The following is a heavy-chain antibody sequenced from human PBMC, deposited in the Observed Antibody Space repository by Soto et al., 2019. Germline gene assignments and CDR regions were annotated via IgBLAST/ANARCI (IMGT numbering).Heavy chain of an antibody. CDR3: ARDKGSGWTRY. D-gene: IGHD6-19*01. Sequence: EVQLVESGGGLVQPGGSLRLSCAASGFTFSSDWMSWVRQAAGKGLELVANIKQDGSETYYLDSVNGRFTISRDNAKNSLYLQMNSLRAEDTAVYYCARDKGSGWTRYWGQGTVVTVSS. CDR1: GFTFSSDW. J-gene: IGHJ4*02. CDR2: IKQDGSET. V-gene: IGHV3-7*01.